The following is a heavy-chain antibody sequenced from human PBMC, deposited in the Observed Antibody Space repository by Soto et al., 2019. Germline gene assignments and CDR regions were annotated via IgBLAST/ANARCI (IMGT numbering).Heavy chain of an antibody. CDR1: GGSISSGGYY. V-gene: IGHV4-31*03. Sequence: QVQLQESGPGLVKPSQTLSVTCTVSGGSISSGGYYWSWIRQHPGKGLEWIGYIYYSGSTYYNPSLKSRVTISVDTSKNQFSLKLSSVTAADTAVYYCAREIVVVPAATDAFDIWGQGTMVTVSS. CDR2: IYYSGST. D-gene: IGHD2-2*01. CDR3: AREIVVVPAATDAFDI. J-gene: IGHJ3*02.